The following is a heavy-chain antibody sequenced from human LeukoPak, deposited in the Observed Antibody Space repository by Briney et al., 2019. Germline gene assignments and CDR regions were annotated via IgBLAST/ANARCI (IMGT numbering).Heavy chain of an antibody. Sequence: PGGSLRLSCAASGFTFSSYSMNWVRQAPGKGLEWVSSISSSSYIYYADSVKGRFTISRDNAKNSLYLQMSSLRAEDTAVYYCARDHNRYSSSSEVDYWGQGTLVTVPS. CDR3: ARDHNRYSSSSEVDY. J-gene: IGHJ4*02. CDR1: GFTFSSYS. CDR2: ISSSSYI. V-gene: IGHV3-21*01. D-gene: IGHD6-6*01.